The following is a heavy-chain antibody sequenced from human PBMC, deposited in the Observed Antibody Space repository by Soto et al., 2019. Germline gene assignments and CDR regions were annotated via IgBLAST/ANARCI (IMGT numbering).Heavy chain of an antibody. CDR1: GYTFTNYG. D-gene: IGHD2-21*01. CDR2: ISASNGNT. Sequence: QIHLVQSGTEVKKPGASVKVSCKASGYTFTNYGISWVRQVPGQGPEWMGWISASNGNTNYAQRLQGRVTMTTDTSTTTSYMPLRSLRSDDTAVYYCAREMVARRVARSDWGEAFELWGQGTMVIVSS. CDR3: AREMVARRVARSDWGEAFEL. J-gene: IGHJ3*01. V-gene: IGHV1-18*01.